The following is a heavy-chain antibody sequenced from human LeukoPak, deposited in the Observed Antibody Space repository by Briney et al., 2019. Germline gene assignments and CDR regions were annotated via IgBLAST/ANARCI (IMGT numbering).Heavy chain of an antibody. CDR2: ISAYNGNT. CDR3: ARDLKRGYSGYDLFDY. CDR1: GYTFTSYG. V-gene: IGHV1-18*01. J-gene: IGHJ4*02. Sequence: GASVKVSCKASGYTFTSYGISWVRQAPGQGLEWMGWISAYNGNTNYAQKLQGRVTMTTDTSTSTAYMELRSLRSDDTAVYYCARDLKRGYSGYDLFDYRGQGTLVTVSS. D-gene: IGHD5-12*01.